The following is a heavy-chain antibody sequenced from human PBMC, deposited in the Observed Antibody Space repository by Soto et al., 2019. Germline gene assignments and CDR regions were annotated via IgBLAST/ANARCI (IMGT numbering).Heavy chain of an antibody. CDR1: GGSISSYY. CDR2: IYYSGST. CDR3: ARAGSGSYYVQYFQH. Sequence: SETLSLTCTVSGGSISSYYWSWIRQPPGKGLEWIGYIYYSGSTNYNPSLKSRVTISVDTSRNQFSLKLSSVTAADTAVYYCARAGSGSYYVQYFQHWGQGTLVTVSS. D-gene: IGHD1-26*01. J-gene: IGHJ1*01. V-gene: IGHV4-59*01.